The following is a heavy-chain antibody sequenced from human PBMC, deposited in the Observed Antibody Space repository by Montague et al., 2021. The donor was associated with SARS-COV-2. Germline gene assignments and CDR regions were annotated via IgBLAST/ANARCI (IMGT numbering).Heavy chain of an antibody. CDR2: ITGSGAST. CDR1: GFTFSSYA. V-gene: IGHV3-23*01. J-gene: IGHJ4*02. D-gene: IGHD3-10*01. Sequence: SLRLSCAASGFTFSSYAMSWVRQAPGKGLEWVSGITGSGASTYYADSVKGRFTISRDNSENTLYLQMSSLRAEDTAVYYCAKASSSGFGESDCWGQGTLVTVSS. CDR3: AKASSSGFGESDC.